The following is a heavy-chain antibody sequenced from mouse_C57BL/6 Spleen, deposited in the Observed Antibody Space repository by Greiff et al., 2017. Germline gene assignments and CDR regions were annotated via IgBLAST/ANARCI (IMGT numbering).Heavy chain of an antibody. CDR3: ARVRRMRDYYAMDY. CDR2: IDPNSGGT. V-gene: IGHV1-72*01. Sequence: QVQLQQPGAELVKPGASVKLSCKASGYTFTSYWMHWVKQRPGRGLEWIGRIDPNSGGTKYNEKFKSKATLTVDKPSSTAYMQLSSLTSEDAAVYYCARVRRMRDYYAMDYWGQGTSVTVSS. J-gene: IGHJ4*01. CDR1: GYTFTSYW.